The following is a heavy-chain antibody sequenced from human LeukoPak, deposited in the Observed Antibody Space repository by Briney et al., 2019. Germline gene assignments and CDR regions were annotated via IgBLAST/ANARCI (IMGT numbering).Heavy chain of an antibody. CDR1: GFTFRTYS. CDR3: ARVWTTSGPDDAFDI. V-gene: IGHV3-21*01. CDR2: ISSTSSYI. J-gene: IGHJ3*02. Sequence: GGSLRLSCVASGFTFRTYSMIWVRQAPGKGLEWVSSISSTSSYIFYADSVKGRFTISRDNAKNSLYLQMNSLRAEDTAVYYCARVWTTSGPDDAFDIWGQGTMVTVSS. D-gene: IGHD3-10*01.